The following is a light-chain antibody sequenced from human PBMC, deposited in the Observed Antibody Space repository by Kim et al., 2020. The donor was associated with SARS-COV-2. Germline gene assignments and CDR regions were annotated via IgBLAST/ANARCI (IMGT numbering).Light chain of an antibody. CDR1: RRHTNYD. V-gene: IGLV4-69*01. CDR2: VKSYGSH. CDR3: QTLKTGIHL. J-gene: IGLJ2*01. Sequence: ASVKLACTLSRRHTNYDIAWHQQRPEKGPRFLMKVKSYGSHRMGDGISYRLSGSRSGTERYLTMSNLQSEDQADYYCQTLKTGIHLFGGGTQLTVL.